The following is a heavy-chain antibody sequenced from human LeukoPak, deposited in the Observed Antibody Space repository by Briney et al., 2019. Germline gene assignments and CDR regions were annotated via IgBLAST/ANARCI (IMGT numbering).Heavy chain of an antibody. CDR2: ISSSSSTI. CDR3: ARDPGFSSGWYGFDY. J-gene: IGHJ4*02. CDR1: GFTFSSYS. D-gene: IGHD6-19*01. Sequence: GGSLRLSCAASGFTFSSYSMNWVRQAPGKGLEWVSYISSSSSTIYYADSVKGRFTISRDNAKNSLYLQMNSLRAEDTAVYYCARDPGFSSGWYGFDYWGQGTLVTVSS. V-gene: IGHV3-48*01.